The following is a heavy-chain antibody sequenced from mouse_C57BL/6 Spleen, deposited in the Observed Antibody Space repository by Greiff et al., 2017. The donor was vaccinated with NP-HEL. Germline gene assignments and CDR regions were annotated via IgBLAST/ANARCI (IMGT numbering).Heavy chain of an antibody. Sequence: EVQLQESGPELVKPGASVKISCKASGYSFTGYYMNWVKQSPEKSLEWIGEINPSTGGTTYNQKFKAKATLTVDKSSSTAYMQLKSLTSEDSAVYYCARGNYGSSSWGQGTTLTVSS. CDR2: INPSTGGT. J-gene: IGHJ2*01. V-gene: IGHV1-42*01. CDR3: ARGNYGSSS. D-gene: IGHD1-1*01. CDR1: GYSFTGYY.